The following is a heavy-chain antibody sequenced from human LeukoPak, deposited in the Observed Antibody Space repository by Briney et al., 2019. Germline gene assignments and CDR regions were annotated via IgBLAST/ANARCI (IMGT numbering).Heavy chain of an antibody. CDR1: GFTFADYV. J-gene: IGHJ4*02. Sequence: PGGSLRLSCAASGFTFADYVMSWVRQVPGKGLERVSGINWKGGSSGYADSVKGRFTISRDNAKNSLYVQMNSLRAEDSALYYCLRDQSYCTSSSCYYYFDYWGQGTLVTVSS. D-gene: IGHD2-2*01. V-gene: IGHV3-20*04. CDR2: INWKGGSS. CDR3: LRDQSYCTSSSCYYYFDY.